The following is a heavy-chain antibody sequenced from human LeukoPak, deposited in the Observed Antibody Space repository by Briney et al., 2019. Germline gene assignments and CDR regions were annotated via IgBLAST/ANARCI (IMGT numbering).Heavy chain of an antibody. CDR3: ARAGYSRFVDDLDY. CDR1: GYTFTGYY. D-gene: IGHD1-26*01. Sequence: ASVKVSCKASGYTFTGYYIHWVRQAPGQGLEWMGWINPDSGGTNYAQKFQGRVTMTRDTSISTAYMELSRLRSDDTAVYFCARAGYSRFVDDLDYWGQGTLVIVSS. CDR2: INPDSGGT. V-gene: IGHV1-2*02. J-gene: IGHJ4*02.